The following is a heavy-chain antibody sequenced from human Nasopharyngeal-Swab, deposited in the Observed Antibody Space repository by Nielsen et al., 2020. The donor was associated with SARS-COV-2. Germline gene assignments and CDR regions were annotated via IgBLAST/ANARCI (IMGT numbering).Heavy chain of an antibody. Sequence: ASVKVSCKASGYTFTKFSMHWVRQAPGQGLEWMGGFEPEDGETTYAQKFQGRVTMTEDTSTDTAYMELSSLRSEDTAVYYCARGREQQPSDYWGQGTLVTVSS. D-gene: IGHD6-13*01. CDR2: FEPEDGET. V-gene: IGHV1-24*01. CDR3: ARGREQQPSDY. J-gene: IGHJ4*02. CDR1: GYTFTKFS.